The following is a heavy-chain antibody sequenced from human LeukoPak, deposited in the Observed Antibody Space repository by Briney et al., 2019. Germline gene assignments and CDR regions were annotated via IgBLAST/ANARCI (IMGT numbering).Heavy chain of an antibody. D-gene: IGHD3-9*01. V-gene: IGHV3-21*01. CDR2: ISSSSSYI. CDR1: GFNFSSYS. CDR3: ARDDILTGYFDY. J-gene: IGHJ4*02. Sequence: KTGGSLRLSCAASGFNFSSYSMNWVRQAPGKGLGWVSSISSSSSYIYYADSVKGRFTISRDNAKNSLYLQMNSLRAEDTALYYCARDDILTGYFDYWGQGTLVTVSS.